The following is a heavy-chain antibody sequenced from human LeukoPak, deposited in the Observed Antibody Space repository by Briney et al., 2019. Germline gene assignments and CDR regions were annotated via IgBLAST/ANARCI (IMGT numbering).Heavy chain of an antibody. V-gene: IGHV4-59*01. CDR2: IYYSGST. CDR1: GGSISSFY. CDR3: ARGSSTINY. Sequence: SETLSLTCTVSGGSISSFYWSWIRQPPGKGLEWIGYIYYSGSTNYNPSLKSRVTISVDTSKYQFSLKVRSVTAADTAVYFCARGSSTINYWGQGTLVTVSS. J-gene: IGHJ4*02. D-gene: IGHD2-2*01.